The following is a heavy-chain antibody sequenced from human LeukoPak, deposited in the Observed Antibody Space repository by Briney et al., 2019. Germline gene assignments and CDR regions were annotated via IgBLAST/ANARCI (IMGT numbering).Heavy chain of an antibody. J-gene: IGHJ5*02. V-gene: IGHV1-24*01. Sequence: ASVKVSCKVSGYTLTELSMHWVRQAPGKGLEWMGGFDPEDGETIYAQKFQGRVTMTEDTSTDAAYMELSSLRSEDTAVYYRATRPQGWFDPWGQGTLVTVSS. CDR1: GYTLTELS. CDR3: ATRPQGWFDP. CDR2: FDPEDGET.